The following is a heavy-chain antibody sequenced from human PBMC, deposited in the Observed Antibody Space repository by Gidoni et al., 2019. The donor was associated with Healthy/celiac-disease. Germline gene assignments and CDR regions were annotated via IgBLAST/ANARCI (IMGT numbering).Heavy chain of an antibody. D-gene: IGHD3-10*01. CDR1: GCTFSSYS. Sequence: EVQLVESGGGLVKQGGSLRLSCAASGCTFSSYSMNWVRQAPGKGLEWVSSISSSSSYISYADSVKGRFTISRDNAKNSLYLQMNSLRAEDTAVYYCARALWFGELSTWGQGTLVTVSS. V-gene: IGHV3-21*01. CDR3: ARALWFGELST. J-gene: IGHJ5*02. CDR2: ISSSSSYI.